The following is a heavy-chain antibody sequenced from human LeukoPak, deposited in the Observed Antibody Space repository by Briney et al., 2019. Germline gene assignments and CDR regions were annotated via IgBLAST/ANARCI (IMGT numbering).Heavy chain of an antibody. J-gene: IGHJ4*02. CDR3: ARDPAPYYYDSSTYAQ. CDR2: IHSVGST. D-gene: IGHD3-22*01. V-gene: IGHV3-66*01. CDR1: GFTVSSNY. Sequence: GGSLRLSCAASGFTVSSNYMSWIRQAPGKGLEWVSIIHSVGSTYYADSVKGRFTISRDNSKNTLYLQMNSLRVEDTAVYYCARDPAPYYYDSSTYAQWGQGTLVTVSS.